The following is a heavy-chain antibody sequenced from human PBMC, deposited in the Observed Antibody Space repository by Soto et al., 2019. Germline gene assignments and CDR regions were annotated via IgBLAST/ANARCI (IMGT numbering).Heavy chain of an antibody. CDR3: ARESMWAPDF. CDR2: INGDGSST. Sequence: PGGSLRLSCAASGFTFSIYWMHWVRQAPGKGLVWVSRINGDGSSTSNADLVKGRFTISRDNAKNTLYLEMNSLRAEDTALYYCARESMWAPDFWGQGTLVTVSS. CDR1: GFTFSIYW. V-gene: IGHV3-74*01. J-gene: IGHJ4*02. D-gene: IGHD1-26*01.